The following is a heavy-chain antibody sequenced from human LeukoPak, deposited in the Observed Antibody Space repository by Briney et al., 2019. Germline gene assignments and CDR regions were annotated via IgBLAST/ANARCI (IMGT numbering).Heavy chain of an antibody. CDR1: GFTFSSYG. CDR3: AKVGYYDSSGYPPDY. V-gene: IGHV3-30*18. D-gene: IGHD3-22*01. CDR2: ISYDGSSK. Sequence: GRSLRLSCAASGFTFSSYGMHWVRQAPGKGLEWVAVISYDGSSKYYADSVKGRFTISRDNSKNTLYLQMNSLRAEDTAVYYCAKVGYYDSSGYPPDYWGQGTLVTVSS. J-gene: IGHJ4*02.